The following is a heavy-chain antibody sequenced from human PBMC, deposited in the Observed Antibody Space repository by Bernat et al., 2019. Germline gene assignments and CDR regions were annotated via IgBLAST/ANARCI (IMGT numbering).Heavy chain of an antibody. J-gene: IGHJ6*02. Sequence: EVQLLESGGGLVQPGGSLRLSCAASGFTFSSYVMSWVRQAPGKGLEWVSSISGSGSSTYYADSVKGRLTISRDNSKNTLYLQMNSLRAEDTAVYYCAKVTGYYYYYGMDVWGQGTTVTVSS. V-gene: IGHV3-23*01. CDR1: GFTFSSYV. CDR2: ISGSGSST. CDR3: AKVTGYYYYYGMDV. D-gene: IGHD4-11*01.